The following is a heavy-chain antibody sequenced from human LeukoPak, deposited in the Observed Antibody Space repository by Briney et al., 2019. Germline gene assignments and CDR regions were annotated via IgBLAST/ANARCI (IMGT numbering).Heavy chain of an antibody. V-gene: IGHV1-18*04. J-gene: IGHJ4*02. D-gene: IGHD1-26*01. CDR3: TRSPIVGATRGDY. Sequence: GASVTVSCTASGYTFTGYYMHWVRQAPGQGPEWMGWISTYNGDTKYAQKLQGRVSMTTDTSTTTAYMELTNLTSDDTAIYYCTRSPIVGATRGDYWGQGTLVTVSS. CDR1: GYTFTGYY. CDR2: ISTYNGDT.